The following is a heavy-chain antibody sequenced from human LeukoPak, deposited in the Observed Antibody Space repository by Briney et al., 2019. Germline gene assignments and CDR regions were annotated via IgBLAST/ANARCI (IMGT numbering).Heavy chain of an antibody. V-gene: IGHV3-30-3*01. Sequence: GGSLRLSCAASGFTFSRFAMYWVRQAPGKGLEWVAVTSYDESNKDYADSVKGRFTISRDNSKNTLYLQMNSLRAEDTAVYYCARPQYYYGSGNYAFDIWGQGTTVTVSS. J-gene: IGHJ3*02. CDR3: ARPQYYYGSGNYAFDI. CDR1: GFTFSRFA. CDR2: TSYDESNK. D-gene: IGHD3-10*01.